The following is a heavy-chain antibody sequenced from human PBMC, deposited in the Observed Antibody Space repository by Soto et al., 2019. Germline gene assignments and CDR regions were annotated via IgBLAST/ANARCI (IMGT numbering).Heavy chain of an antibody. CDR2: IKQDGSEK. Sequence: PGGSLRLSCAASGFTFSSYWMSWIRQAPGKGLEWMANIKQDGSEKYYVDSVKGRFTISRDNAKNSLYLQMNSLRAEDTAVYYCARGVILDFWSGYGFDPWGQGTLVTVSS. CDR1: GFTFSSYW. J-gene: IGHJ5*02. CDR3: ARGVILDFWSGYGFDP. D-gene: IGHD3-3*01. V-gene: IGHV3-7*03.